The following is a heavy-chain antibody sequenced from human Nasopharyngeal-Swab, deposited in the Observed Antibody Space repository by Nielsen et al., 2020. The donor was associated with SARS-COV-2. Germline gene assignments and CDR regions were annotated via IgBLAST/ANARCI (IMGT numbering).Heavy chain of an antibody. Sequence: WVRQAPGQGLEWMGWMNPNSGNTGYAQKFQGRVTMTRNTSISTAYMELSSLRSEDTAVYYCARDIRTYDILTGYSLGYFDLWGRGTLVTVSS. J-gene: IGHJ2*01. CDR3: ARDIRTYDILTGYSLGYFDL. CDR2: MNPNSGNT. V-gene: IGHV1-8*01. D-gene: IGHD3-9*01.